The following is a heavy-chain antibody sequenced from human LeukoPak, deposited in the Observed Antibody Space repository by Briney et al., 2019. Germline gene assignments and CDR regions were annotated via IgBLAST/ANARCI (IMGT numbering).Heavy chain of an antibody. Sequence: PSQSLSLTRTVSGASISSFCSSSVRQHPGKGLGWLGYIYYSGSTTYHPSLKSRVTISVDTSKNQFSLKLSSVTAADTAVYYWAGGVSVPAALFFWYFDLWGRGTLVTVSS. V-gene: IGHV4-59*01. J-gene: IGHJ2*01. D-gene: IGHD2-2*01. CDR1: GASISSFC. CDR3: AGGVSVPAALFFWYFDL. CDR2: IYYSGST.